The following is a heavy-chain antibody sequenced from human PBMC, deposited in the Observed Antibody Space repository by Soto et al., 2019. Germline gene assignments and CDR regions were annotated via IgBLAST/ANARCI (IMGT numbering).Heavy chain of an antibody. D-gene: IGHD2-21*02. CDR3: AIQDLAYCGRDCYSRQFDY. CDR2: IIPIFGTA. Sequence: ASVKVSCKASGGTFSSYAISWVRQAPGQGLEWMGGIIPIFGTANYAQKFQGRVTITADKSTSTAYMELSSLRSEDTAVYYCAIQDLAYCGRDCYSRQFDYWGQGTLVTVYS. CDR1: GGTFSSYA. J-gene: IGHJ4*02. V-gene: IGHV1-69*06.